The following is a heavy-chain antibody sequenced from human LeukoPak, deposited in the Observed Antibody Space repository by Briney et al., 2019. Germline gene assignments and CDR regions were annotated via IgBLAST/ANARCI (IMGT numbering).Heavy chain of an antibody. CDR3: AKDEKEYSSSPNWFDP. Sequence: GGSLRLSCAASGFTFSSYAMSWVRQAPGKGLEWVSAISGSGGSTYYADSVKGRFTISRDNSKNTLYLQMNSLRAEDTAVYYCAKDEKEYSSSPNWFDPWGQGTLVTVSS. J-gene: IGHJ5*02. V-gene: IGHV3-23*01. CDR1: GFTFSSYA. CDR2: ISGSGGST. D-gene: IGHD6-6*01.